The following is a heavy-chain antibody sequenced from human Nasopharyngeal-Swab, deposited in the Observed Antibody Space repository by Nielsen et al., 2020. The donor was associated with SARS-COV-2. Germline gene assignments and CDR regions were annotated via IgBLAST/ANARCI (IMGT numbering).Heavy chain of an antibody. CDR3: ARPSRGQFDY. V-gene: IGHV3-7*03. Sequence: GESLKISCAASGFTFSNYWMSWVRQTPGKGLEWVANIHQDGSEKTYVDSVKGRFTISRDNSKNSLYLQMNSLRAEDTAVYYCARPSRGQFDYWGQGTTVTVSS. CDR2: IHQDGSEK. CDR1: GFTFSNYW. J-gene: IGHJ4*02.